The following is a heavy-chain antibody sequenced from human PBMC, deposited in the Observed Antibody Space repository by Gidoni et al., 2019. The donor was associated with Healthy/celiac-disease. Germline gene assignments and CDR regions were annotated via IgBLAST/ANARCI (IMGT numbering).Heavy chain of an antibody. V-gene: IGHV3-15*01. Sequence: EVQLVESGGGLVKPGGSLRLSGAASGFTFSNAWMSGVRQDQGKGLAWGGSIKRKTDGGTTDYAAPVKVRVTISRDDSKNTLYLQLNSLKTEDTAVYYCTTEPPGIAVELERYWGQGTLVTVYS. CDR2: IKRKTDGGTT. J-gene: IGHJ4*02. CDR3: TTEPPGIAVELERY. CDR1: GFTFSNAW. D-gene: IGHD6-19*01.